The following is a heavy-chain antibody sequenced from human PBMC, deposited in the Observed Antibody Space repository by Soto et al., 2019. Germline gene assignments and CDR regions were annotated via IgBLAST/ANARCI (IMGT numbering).Heavy chain of an antibody. D-gene: IGHD6-25*01. CDR1: GGSISSVGHY. V-gene: IGHV4-31*03. Sequence: SETLSLTCSVSGGSISSVGHYWTWIRQQPGKGLEWIGYIYYSGSTDYNPSLKSRVTISVDRSKNQFSLNLSSVTAADTAIYYCARASGGYDSSTRYGLDVWGQGTTVTVSS. CDR3: ARASGGYDSSTRYGLDV. CDR2: IYYSGST. J-gene: IGHJ6*02.